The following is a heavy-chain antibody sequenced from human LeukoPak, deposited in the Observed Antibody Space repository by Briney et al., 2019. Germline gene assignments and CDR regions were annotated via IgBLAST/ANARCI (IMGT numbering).Heavy chain of an antibody. CDR2: IYYSGST. J-gene: IGHJ4*02. CDR1: GGSISNYY. D-gene: IGHD1-20*01. V-gene: IGHV4-59*01. CDR3: ARVRYNWNYFDY. Sequence: SETLSLTCTVSGGSISNYYWSWIRHPPGKGLEWIGYIYYSGSTNYNPSLKSRVTISVDTSKNQFSLKLSSVTAADTAVYYCARVRYNWNYFDYWGQGTLVTVSS.